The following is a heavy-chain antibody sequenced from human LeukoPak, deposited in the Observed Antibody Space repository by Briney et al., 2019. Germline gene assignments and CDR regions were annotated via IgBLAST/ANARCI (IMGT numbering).Heavy chain of an antibody. D-gene: IGHD3-10*01. V-gene: IGHV3-7*01. J-gene: IGHJ4*02. CDR3: ARDNSGRYDF. Sequence: GGSLRLSCAASGFTFSRYWMSWVRQAPGKGLEWVANVKQDGSDKYYVDSAKGRFTISRDNAKNSLYLQMNSLGADDTAVYYCARDNSGRYDFWGQGTLVTVSS. CDR2: VKQDGSDK. CDR1: GFTFSRYW.